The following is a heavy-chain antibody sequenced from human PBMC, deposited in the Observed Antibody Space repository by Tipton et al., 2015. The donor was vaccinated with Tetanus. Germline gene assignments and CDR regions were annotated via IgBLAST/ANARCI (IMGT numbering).Heavy chain of an antibody. V-gene: IGHV3-33*01. CDR3: ARDLPRSGTTYWFDP. Sequence: SGFTFSSYGMHWVRQAPGKGLEWVAVIWYDGSNKYYADSVKGRFTISRDNSKNTLYLQMNSLRAEDTAVYYCARDLPRSGTTYWFDPWGQGTLVTVSS. J-gene: IGHJ5*02. CDR2: IWYDGSNK. CDR1: GFTFSSYG. D-gene: IGHD1-7*01.